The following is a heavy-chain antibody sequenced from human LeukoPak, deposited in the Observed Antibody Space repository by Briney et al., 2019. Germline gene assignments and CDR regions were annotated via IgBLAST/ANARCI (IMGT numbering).Heavy chain of an antibody. Sequence: GSLRLSCAASGFTFSSYAMSWVRQAPGKGLEWVSAINGSGGSTYYADSVKGRFTISRDNSKNTLYLQMNSLRAEDTAVYYCAKDPWDGARYSGDWFDPWGQGTLVTVSS. J-gene: IGHJ5*02. D-gene: IGHD3-10*01. V-gene: IGHV3-23*01. CDR1: GFTFSSYA. CDR2: INGSGGST. CDR3: AKDPWDGARYSGDWFDP.